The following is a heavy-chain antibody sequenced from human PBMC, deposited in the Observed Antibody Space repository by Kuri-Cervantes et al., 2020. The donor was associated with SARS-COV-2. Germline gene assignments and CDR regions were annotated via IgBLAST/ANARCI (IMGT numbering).Heavy chain of an antibody. Sequence: LSLTCAASGFTFRSYAMSWVRQAPGKGLEWVSSISSSSSYIYYADSVRGRFTISRENAKNSLYLQMNSLRAEDTAVYYWARFYGSGSPFDYWGPGTLVTVSS. CDR3: ARFYGSGSPFDY. D-gene: IGHD3-10*01. CDR1: GFTFRSYA. CDR2: ISSSSSYI. J-gene: IGHJ4*02. V-gene: IGHV3-21*01.